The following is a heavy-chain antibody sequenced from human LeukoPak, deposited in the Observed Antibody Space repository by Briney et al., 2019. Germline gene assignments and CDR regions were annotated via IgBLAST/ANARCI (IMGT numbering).Heavy chain of an antibody. Sequence: GASVKVSCKVSGYTLTELSMHWVRQAPGKGLEWMGGFDPEDGETIYAQKFQGRVTMTEDTSTDTAYMELSSLRSEDTAVYYCATVPPYCSGGSCYSRVGAFDIWGQGTMVTVSS. CDR1: GYTLTELS. J-gene: IGHJ3*02. CDR3: ATVPPYCSGGSCYSRVGAFDI. CDR2: FDPEDGET. V-gene: IGHV1-24*01. D-gene: IGHD2-15*01.